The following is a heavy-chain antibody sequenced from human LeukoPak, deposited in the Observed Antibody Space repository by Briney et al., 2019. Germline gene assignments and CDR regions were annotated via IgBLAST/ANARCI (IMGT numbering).Heavy chain of an antibody. V-gene: IGHV3-30-3*01. J-gene: IGHJ4*02. CDR1: GFTFSSYA. CDR3: ARGRHCSGGSCYFDY. CDR2: ISYDGSNK. Sequence: GGSLRLSCAASGFTFSSYAMHWVRQAPGKGLEWVAVISYDGSNKYYADSVKGRFTISRDNSKNTLYLQMNSLRVEDTAVYYCARGRHCSGGSCYFDYWGQGTLVTVSS. D-gene: IGHD2-15*01.